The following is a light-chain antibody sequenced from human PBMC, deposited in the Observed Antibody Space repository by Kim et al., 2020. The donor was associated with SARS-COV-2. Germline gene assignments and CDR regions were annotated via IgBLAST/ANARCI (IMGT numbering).Light chain of an antibody. J-gene: IGLJ2*01. CDR2: GNS. CDR1: SSNIGAGYD. V-gene: IGLV1-40*03. CDR3: QSHDNSLSGGV. Sequence: RGTIACTGRSSNIGAGYDVHWYQHIPGTAPKLLIYGNSNRPSGVPDRFSGSKSGASASLAITGLQAEDEADYYCQSHDNSLSGGVFGGGTQLTVL.